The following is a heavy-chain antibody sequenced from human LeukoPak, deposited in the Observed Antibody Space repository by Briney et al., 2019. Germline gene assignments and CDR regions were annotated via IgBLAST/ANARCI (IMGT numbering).Heavy chain of an antibody. CDR1: GYTFTSYD. Sequence: GASVKVSCKASGYTFTSYDINWVRQATGQGLEWMGWMNPSNGNTGYAQKFQGRVTMTRDTSISTAYTELSSLRSDDMAAYYCARGGAVAGHNWVDPWGQGTLVTVSS. V-gene: IGHV1-8*01. D-gene: IGHD6-19*01. CDR2: MNPSNGNT. J-gene: IGHJ5*02. CDR3: ARGGAVAGHNWVDP.